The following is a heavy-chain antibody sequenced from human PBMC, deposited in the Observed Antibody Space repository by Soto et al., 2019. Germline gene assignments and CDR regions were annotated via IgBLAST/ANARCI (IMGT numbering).Heavy chain of an antibody. J-gene: IGHJ4*02. CDR3: ARHRRWLKNPNSCDY. V-gene: IGHV4-39*01. D-gene: IGHD5-12*01. Sequence: QLQLQESGPRLVKPSETLSLTCTVSGGSISSSSYYWGWIRQPPGKGLEWIGSVYYSGSTYYNPSLPSQVNIAVDTAKNQISLKLSSVAAADTAVYYCARHRRWLKNPNSCDYWGQGTLVTVSS. CDR1: GGSISSSSYY. CDR2: VYYSGST.